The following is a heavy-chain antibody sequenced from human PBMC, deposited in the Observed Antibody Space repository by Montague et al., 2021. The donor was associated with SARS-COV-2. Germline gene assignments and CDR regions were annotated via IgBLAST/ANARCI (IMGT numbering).Heavy chain of an antibody. CDR1: GGSISSFY. CDR2: ISDSGST. J-gene: IGHJ4*02. V-gene: IGHV4-59*08. CDR3: ARHYSATLPAVY. Sequence: SETLSLTCTVSGGSISSFYWSWFRQPQGKGLEWIGYISDSGSTNYNSSLTSRVSMSVDTSKNQFSLKVNSVTAADTAVYYCARHYSATLPAVYWGQGTLVTVSS. D-gene: IGHD2-15*01.